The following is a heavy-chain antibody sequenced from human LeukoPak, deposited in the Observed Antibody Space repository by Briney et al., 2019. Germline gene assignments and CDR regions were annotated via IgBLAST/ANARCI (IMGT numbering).Heavy chain of an antibody. CDR1: GFTFTTYG. CDR2: ITAGGGER. J-gene: IGHJ3*02. V-gene: IGHV3-23*01. D-gene: IGHD1-14*01. Sequence: PGGSLRLSCAASGFTFTTYGMSWVRQAPGKGLEWVSGITAGGGERYYADSVRGRFTISRDNSKNTLYLHMGSLSAEDTALYYCAKHTYHGNAFDIWGQGTMATVSS. CDR3: AKHTYHGNAFDI.